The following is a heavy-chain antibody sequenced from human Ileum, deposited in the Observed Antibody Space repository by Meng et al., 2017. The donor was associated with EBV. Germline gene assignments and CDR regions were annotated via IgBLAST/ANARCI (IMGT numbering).Heavy chain of an antibody. J-gene: IGHJ4*02. CDR1: QGPCNSRRDY. Sequence: CRRLRKPSTPLSLSSSVSQGPCNSRRDYEGWTRQPPGAGLAWLGNIFYTGNTYYNPSLKRRVTISVDTSKSQFSLKLSSVTAADTSVYYCARLVKSGYDYWYFDYWGQGTLVTVSS. V-gene: IGHV4-39*01. D-gene: IGHD5-12*01. CDR2: IFYTGNT. CDR3: ARLVKSGYDYWYFDY.